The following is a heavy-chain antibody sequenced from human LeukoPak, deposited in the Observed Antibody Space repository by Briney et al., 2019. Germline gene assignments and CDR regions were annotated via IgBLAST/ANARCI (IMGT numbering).Heavy chain of an antibody. V-gene: IGHV3-33*01. CDR3: ARELFSSGSCPDG. J-gene: IGHJ4*02. D-gene: IGHD3-10*01. Sequence: PGRSLRLSCSASGFTFSYYAIHWVRQAPGKGLEWVALIWSDGSNKYYADSVKGRTTISRDNSKNTVYLQMNSLRAEDTAVYYRARELFSSGSCPDGWGQGTLVTVSS. CDR2: IWSDGSNK. CDR1: GFTFSYYA.